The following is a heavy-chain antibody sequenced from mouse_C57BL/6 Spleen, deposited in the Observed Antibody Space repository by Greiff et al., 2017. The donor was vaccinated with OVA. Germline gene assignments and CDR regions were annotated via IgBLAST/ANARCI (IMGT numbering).Heavy chain of an antibody. J-gene: IGHJ1*03. CDR2: ILPGSGST. CDR3: ARLYYKYFDV. Sequence: QLQQSGAELMKPGASVKLSCKATGYTFTGYWIEWVKQRPGHGLEWIGEILPGSGSTNYHEKFKGKATFTADTSSNTAYMQRSSLTTEDSAIYYCARLYYKYFDVWGTGTTVTVAS. V-gene: IGHV1-9*01. D-gene: IGHD2-1*01. CDR1: GYTFTGYW.